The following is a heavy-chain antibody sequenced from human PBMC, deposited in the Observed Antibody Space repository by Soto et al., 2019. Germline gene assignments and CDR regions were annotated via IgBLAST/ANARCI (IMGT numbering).Heavy chain of an antibody. V-gene: IGHV3-9*01. D-gene: IGHD4-17*01. CDR3: AKDSWTTVAKFDY. CDR2: ISWNSGSI. Sequence: GGSLRLSCAASGFTFEDYAMHWVRQAPGKGLEWVSGISWNSGSIGYGDSVKGRFTISRDNAKNSLYLQMNSLGPEDTALYYCAKDSWTTVAKFDYWGQGTLVTVSS. J-gene: IGHJ4*02. CDR1: GFTFEDYA.